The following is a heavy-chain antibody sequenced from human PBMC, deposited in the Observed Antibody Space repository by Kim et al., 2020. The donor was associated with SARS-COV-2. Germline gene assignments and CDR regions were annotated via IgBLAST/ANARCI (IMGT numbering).Heavy chain of an antibody. V-gene: IGHV1-69*06. D-gene: IGHD5-12*01. CDR3: ARDRDGYNQPFDY. J-gene: IGHJ4*02. Sequence: SVKVSCKASGGTFSSYAISWVRQAPGQGLEWMGGIIPIFGTANYAQKFQGRVTITADKSTSTAYMELSSLRSEDTAVYYCARDRDGYNQPFDYWGQGTLVTVSS. CDR1: GGTFSSYA. CDR2: IIPIFGTA.